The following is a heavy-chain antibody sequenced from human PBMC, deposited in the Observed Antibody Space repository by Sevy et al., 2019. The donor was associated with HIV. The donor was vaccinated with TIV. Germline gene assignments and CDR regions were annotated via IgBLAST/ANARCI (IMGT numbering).Heavy chain of an antibody. CDR1: GFTFSKHW. D-gene: IGHD1-26*01. CDR2: INSDGTTI. J-gene: IGHJ4*02. CDR3: AKIVGAPLSRPGEGENFDY. Sequence: GGSLRLSCRTSGFTFSKHWMHWVRQGPGKELFWVSRINSDGTTITYADSVKGRFTISRDNAKSTLYLQMNSLRAEDTAVYYCAKIVGAPLSRPGEGENFDYWGQGTLVTVSS. V-gene: IGHV3-74*03.